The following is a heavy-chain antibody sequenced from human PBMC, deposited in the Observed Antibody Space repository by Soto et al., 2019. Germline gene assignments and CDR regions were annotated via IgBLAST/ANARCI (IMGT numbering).Heavy chain of an antibody. D-gene: IGHD3-3*01. CDR2: ITPFNGNT. V-gene: IGHV1-45*02. J-gene: IGHJ4*02. CDR1: GYTFTYRY. CDR3: ARSGRGEWSLGY. Sequence: SVKVSCKASGYTFTYRYLHWVRRAPGQALEWMGWITPFNGNTNYAQKFQDRVTITRDRSMSTAYMELSSLRSEDTAMYYCARSGRGEWSLGYWGQGTLVTVSS.